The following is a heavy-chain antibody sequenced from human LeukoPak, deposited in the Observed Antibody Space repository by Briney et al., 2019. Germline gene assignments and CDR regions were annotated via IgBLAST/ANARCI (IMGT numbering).Heavy chain of an antibody. Sequence: IPSETLSLTCAVYGGSFSGYYWSWIRQPPGKGLEWIGEINQSGTTNYTPSLKSRVTISVDTSKNQFSLKLSSVTAADTAVYYCARGRAAYYYGSGSYYREPRNWFDPWGQGTLVTVSS. CDR2: INQSGTT. D-gene: IGHD3-10*01. J-gene: IGHJ5*02. V-gene: IGHV4-34*01. CDR3: ARGRAAYYYGSGSYYREPRNWFDP. CDR1: GGSFSGYY.